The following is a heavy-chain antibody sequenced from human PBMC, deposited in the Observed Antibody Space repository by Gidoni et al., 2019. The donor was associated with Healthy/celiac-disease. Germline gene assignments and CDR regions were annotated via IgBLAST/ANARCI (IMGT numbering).Heavy chain of an antibody. CDR2: LIPIFGTA. Sequence: QVQLVQSGAAVKKPGSSVKVSCTAYGGTFSSYAISWVRQAPGQGLEWMGGLIPIFGTANYAQKFQGRVTITADKSTSTAYMELSSLRSEDTAVYYCARDGSHYGEMLLLDYWGQGTLVTVSS. V-gene: IGHV1-69*06. D-gene: IGHD4-17*01. CDR3: ARDGSHYGEMLLLDY. CDR1: GGTFSSYA. J-gene: IGHJ4*02.